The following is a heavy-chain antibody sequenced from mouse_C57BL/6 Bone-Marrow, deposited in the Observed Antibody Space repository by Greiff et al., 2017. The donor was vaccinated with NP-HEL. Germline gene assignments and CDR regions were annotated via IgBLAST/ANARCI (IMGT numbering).Heavy chain of an antibody. V-gene: IGHV2-5*01. CDR3: AKSSYYGSSYSYYAMDY. D-gene: IGHD1-1*01. J-gene: IGHJ4*01. CDR2: IWRGGST. CDR1: GFSLTSYG. Sequence: QVQLQQSGPGLVQPSQSLSITCTVSGFSLTSYGVHWVRQSPGKGLEWLGVIWRGGSTAYNAAFMPRLSIYTANSTCQVFIKVNSLQADDTAIYYCAKSSYYGSSYSYYAMDYWGQGTSVTVSS.